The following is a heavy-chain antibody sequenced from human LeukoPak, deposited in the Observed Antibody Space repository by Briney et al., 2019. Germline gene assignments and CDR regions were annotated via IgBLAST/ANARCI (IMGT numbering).Heavy chain of an antibody. D-gene: IGHD1-26*01. V-gene: IGHV3-7*01. CDR1: GFTFSSYE. CDR3: VRDKGGRSGAIYYDAFDV. CDR2: IDQGGSLR. J-gene: IGHJ3*01. Sequence: GGSLRLSCAASGFTFSSYEMIWVRQAPGKGLEWVANIDQGGSLRYYVDSLKGRFTISRDNAKNSMYLQMNSLRAEDTAVYYCVRDKGGRSGAIYYDAFDVWGQGTKVTVSS.